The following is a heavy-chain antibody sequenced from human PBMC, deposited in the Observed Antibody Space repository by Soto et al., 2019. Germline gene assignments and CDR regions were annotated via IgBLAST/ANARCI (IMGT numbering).Heavy chain of an antibody. CDR1: GYPFISYG. V-gene: IGHV1-18*01. D-gene: IGHD2-15*01. J-gene: IGHJ4*02. CDR3: ARYCSGGTCHKGVPDY. Sequence: ASVNVSCKPSGYPFISYGITWVRQAPGQGLEWVGWINTYNGATNYAQKLQGRVTVTTDTSTSTAYMELRSLRSDDTAVYFCARYCSGGTCHKGVPDYWGQGTPVTVSS. CDR2: INTYNGAT.